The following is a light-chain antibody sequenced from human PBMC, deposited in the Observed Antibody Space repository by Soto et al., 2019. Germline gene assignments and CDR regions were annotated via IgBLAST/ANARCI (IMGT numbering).Light chain of an antibody. Sequence: EIVMTQSPATLSVSPGERATLPCTASQSVSGDYLAWYQSKPGQAPRLLIHGASNRATGIPDRFSGSGSGTDFTLTIGRLEPEDFAVYYCQQYLITPWTFGQGTKVDI. CDR3: QQYLITPWT. CDR2: GAS. V-gene: IGKV3-20*01. J-gene: IGKJ1*01. CDR1: QSVSGDY.